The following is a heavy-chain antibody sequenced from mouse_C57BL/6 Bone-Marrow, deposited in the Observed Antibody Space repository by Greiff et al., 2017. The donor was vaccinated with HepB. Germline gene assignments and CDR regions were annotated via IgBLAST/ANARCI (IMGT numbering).Heavy chain of an antibody. J-gene: IGHJ3*01. V-gene: IGHV1-55*01. Sequence: QVQLQQPGAELVKPGASVKMSCKASGYTFTSYWITWVKQRPGQGLEWIGDIYPGSGSTNYNEKFKSKATLTVDTSSSTAYMQLSSLTSEDSAVYYCERYGGSSYGFAYWGQGTLVTVSA. CDR2: IYPGSGST. CDR3: ERYGGSSYGFAY. D-gene: IGHD1-1*01. CDR1: GYTFTSYW.